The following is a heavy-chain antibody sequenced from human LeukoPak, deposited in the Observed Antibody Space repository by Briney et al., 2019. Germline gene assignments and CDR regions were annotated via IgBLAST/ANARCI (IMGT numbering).Heavy chain of an antibody. D-gene: IGHD3-16*01. CDR3: ASGVNYYYYGMDV. J-gene: IGHJ6*02. CDR1: GGSISSGGYY. V-gene: IGHV4-31*03. CDR2: IYYSGST. Sequence: SGTLSLTCTVSGGSISSGGYYWSWIRQHPGKGLEWIGYIYYSGSTYYNPSLKSRVTISVDTSKNQFSLKLSSVTAADTAVYYCASGVNYYYYGMDVWGQGTTVTVSS.